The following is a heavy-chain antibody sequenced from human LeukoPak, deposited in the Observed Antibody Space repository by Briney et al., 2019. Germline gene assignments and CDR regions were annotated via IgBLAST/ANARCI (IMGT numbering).Heavy chain of an antibody. CDR2: IIPIFGTA. J-gene: IGHJ4*02. CDR1: GGAFSSYA. D-gene: IGHD4-17*01. V-gene: IGHV1-69*13. CDR3: ARRGGDYFYYFDY. Sequence: SVKVSCKASGGAFSSYAISWVRQAPGQGLEWMGGIIPIFGTANYAQKFQGRVTITADESTSTAYMELSSLRSEDTAVYYCARRGGDYFYYFDYWGQGTLVTVSS.